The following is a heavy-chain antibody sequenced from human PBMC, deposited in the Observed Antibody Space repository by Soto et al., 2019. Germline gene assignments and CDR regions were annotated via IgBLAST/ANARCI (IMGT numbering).Heavy chain of an antibody. CDR1: GFTLSSYG. J-gene: IGHJ6*02. D-gene: IGHD2-21*02. CDR2: ISYDGSNK. V-gene: IGHV3-30*03. Sequence: SLRLSCAASGFTLSSYGMHWVRQAPGKGLEWVAVISYDGSNKYYADSVKGRFTISRDNSKNTLYLQMNSLRAEDTAVYYCARDLWGYCGNDCYPLDVWGQGTTVTVSS. CDR3: ARDLWGYCGNDCYPLDV.